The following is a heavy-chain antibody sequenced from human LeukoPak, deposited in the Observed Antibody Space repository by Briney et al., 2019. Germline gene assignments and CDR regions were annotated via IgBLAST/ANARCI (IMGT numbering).Heavy chain of an antibody. J-gene: IGHJ4*02. V-gene: IGHV3-66*01. CDR1: GFTVSSNY. CDR3: ARDPRDSGNRRPCFFDN. D-gene: IGHD2-21*01. CDR2: IYSDSST. Sequence: GGSLTLSCAAAGFTVSSNYMTWVRQAPGKGLEWVSSIYSDSSTEYPDSLRGRSTISRDNSKKTLYRQRNSLRAEDTAVYYCARDPRDSGNRRPCFFDNWGQGTLVTVSS.